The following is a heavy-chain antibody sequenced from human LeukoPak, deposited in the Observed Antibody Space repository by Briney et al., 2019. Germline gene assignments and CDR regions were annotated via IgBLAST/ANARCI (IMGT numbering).Heavy chain of an antibody. D-gene: IGHD2-8*02. J-gene: IGHJ4*02. V-gene: IGHV1-46*01. CDR3: AREESGGYFDY. CDR1: GYTFTSYY. Sequence: ASVKVSCKASGYTFTSYYMHWVQQAPGQGLEWMGLINPSGTNTNYAQKFRGRVTMTRDTSTSTVYMDLSSLRSEDTAMYFCAREESGGYFDYWGQGTLVTVSS. CDR2: INPSGTNT.